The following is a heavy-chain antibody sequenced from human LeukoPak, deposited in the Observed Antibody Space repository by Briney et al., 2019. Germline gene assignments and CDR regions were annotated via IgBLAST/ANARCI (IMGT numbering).Heavy chain of an antibody. CDR3: ATHDSSGYGDY. V-gene: IGHV3-74*01. J-gene: IGHJ4*02. CDR1: GFTFSSYW. Sequence: GGSPRLSCAASGFTFSSYWMHWVRQAPGKGLVWVSRINSDGSSTSYADSVKGRFTISRDNAKNTLYLQMNSLRAEDTAVYYCATHDSSGYGDYWGQGTLVTVSS. D-gene: IGHD3-22*01. CDR2: INSDGSST.